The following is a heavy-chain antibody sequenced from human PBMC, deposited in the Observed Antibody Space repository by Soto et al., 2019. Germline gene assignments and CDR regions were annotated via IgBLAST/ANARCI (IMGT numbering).Heavy chain of an antibody. CDR3: AKDVVSQWLALGLI. D-gene: IGHD6-19*01. V-gene: IGHV3-23*01. CDR2: TSGAATST. CDR1: GFTFSNYA. J-gene: IGHJ3*02. Sequence: GGSLRLSCAASGFTFSNYAMGWVRQAPGKGLEWVSGTSGAATSTYYADSVKGRFTISRDNSNSTLFLQMNSLTAGDTAVYYCAKDVVSQWLALGLICGQGTVVTVSS.